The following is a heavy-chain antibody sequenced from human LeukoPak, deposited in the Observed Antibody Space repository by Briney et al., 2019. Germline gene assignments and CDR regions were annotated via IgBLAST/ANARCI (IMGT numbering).Heavy chain of an antibody. D-gene: IGHD4-23*01. CDR2: IYYSGST. CDR1: GGSISSYY. Sequence: SETLSLTCTVSGGSISSYYWIWIRQPPGKGLEWIGYIYYSGSTNYNPSLKSRVTISVDTSKNQFSLKLSSVTAADTAVYYCARDLDYGGSWGQGTLVTVSS. CDR3: ARDLDYGGS. J-gene: IGHJ4*02. V-gene: IGHV4-59*01.